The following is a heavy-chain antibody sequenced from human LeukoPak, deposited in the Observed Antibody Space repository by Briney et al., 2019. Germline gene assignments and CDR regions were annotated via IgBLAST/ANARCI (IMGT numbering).Heavy chain of an antibody. D-gene: IGHD6-19*01. CDR2: INPNSGGT. V-gene: IGHV1-2*02. J-gene: IGHJ4*02. CDR1: GYTFTGYY. CDR3: ARDPSDSSGWTLFDY. Sequence: ASVKVSCKASGYTFTGYYMHWVRQAPGQGLEWMGWINPNSGGTNYAQKFQGRVTMTRDTSISTAYMEPSRLRSDDTAVYYCARDPSDSSGWTLFDYWGQGTLVTVSS.